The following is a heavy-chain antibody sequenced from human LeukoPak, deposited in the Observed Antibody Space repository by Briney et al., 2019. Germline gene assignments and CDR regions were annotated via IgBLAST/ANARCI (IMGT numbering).Heavy chain of an antibody. CDR3: ASADYDDYYIDF. Sequence: SETLSLTCTVSNGDINNYYWSWVRQPPGKGLEWIGYIYYRGSTKYNPSLKSRVTISIDTSNDQVSLRLTSVTAADTAVYYCASADYDDYYIDFWGQGTLVTVSS. D-gene: IGHD4-17*01. CDR1: NGDINNYY. J-gene: IGHJ4*02. CDR2: IYYRGST. V-gene: IGHV4-59*01.